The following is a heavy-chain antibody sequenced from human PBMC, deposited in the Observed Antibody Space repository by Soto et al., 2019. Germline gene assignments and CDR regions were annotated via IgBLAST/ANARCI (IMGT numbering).Heavy chain of an antibody. Sequence: PSETLSLTCAVYGGSFSGYYWSWIRQPPGKGLEWIGEINHSGSTNYNPSLKSRVTISVDTSKNQFSLKLSSVTAADTAVYYCARRVTYRIHYYDSSGYYWFDPWGQGTPVTISS. CDR3: ARRVTYRIHYYDSSGYYWFDP. CDR2: INHSGST. J-gene: IGHJ5*02. D-gene: IGHD3-22*01. V-gene: IGHV4-34*01. CDR1: GGSFSGYY.